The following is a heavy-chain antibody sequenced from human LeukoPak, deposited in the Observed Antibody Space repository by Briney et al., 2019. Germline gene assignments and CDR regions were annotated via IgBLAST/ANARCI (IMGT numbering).Heavy chain of an antibody. CDR1: GDSISSYY. CDR2: IYNSGST. J-gene: IGHJ4*02. CDR3: ARVANRGGRGDSYYFDY. V-gene: IGHV4-59*07. Sequence: SDTLSLTCTVSGDSISSYYWSWIRQPPGKGLEWIGDIYNSGSTNYNPSLKSRVTISVDTSKHQFSLKRSSVTAADTAVYYCARVANRGGRGDSYYFDYWGQGTLVTVSS. D-gene: IGHD2-21*02.